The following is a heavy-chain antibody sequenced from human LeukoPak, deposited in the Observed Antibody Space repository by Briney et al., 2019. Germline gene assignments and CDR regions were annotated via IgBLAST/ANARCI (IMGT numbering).Heavy chain of an antibody. D-gene: IGHD3-3*01. CDR3: ERAFGVVIYVDY. Sequence: SESLSLTCTVSGYSIRSGDYWGWIRQPPGKGLEWIGLIYHSGSTYYTPSLKCRVIMSVDTSKNHFSLKLNSVTPADTAVYHCERAFGVVIYVDYGGKETRVTVSS. J-gene: IGHJ4*02. V-gene: IGHV4-38-2*02. CDR1: GYSIRSGDY. CDR2: IYHSGST.